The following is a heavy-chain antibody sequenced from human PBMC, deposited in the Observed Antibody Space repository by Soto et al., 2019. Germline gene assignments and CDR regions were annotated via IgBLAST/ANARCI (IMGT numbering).Heavy chain of an antibody. CDR1: GGSISSSSYY. J-gene: IGHJ6*02. Sequence: PSETLSLTCTGSGGSISSSSYYCGWIRHPPGKGLERIGSIYYSGSTYYNPSLKSRGTISVDTSKNQFSLKLSSVTAADTAVYYCARLNPTYYGMDVWGQGTTVT. V-gene: IGHV4-39*01. CDR3: ARLNPTYYGMDV. CDR2: IYYSGST.